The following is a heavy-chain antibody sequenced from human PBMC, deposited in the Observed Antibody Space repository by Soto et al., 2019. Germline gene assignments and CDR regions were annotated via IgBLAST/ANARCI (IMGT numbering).Heavy chain of an antibody. Sequence: GGSLRLSCAASGFDFSSYAMSWVRQAPGKGLECISLISGTGVPTLYAESVKGRFSVSRDNSKDTLFLEMNNLGVDDTAMYYCAKSFCSSSSCFFLWVDPWGQGA. D-gene: IGHD2-2*01. CDR3: AKSFCSSSSCFFLWVDP. V-gene: IGHV3-23*01. CDR2: ISGTGVPT. CDR1: GFDFSSYA. J-gene: IGHJ5*02.